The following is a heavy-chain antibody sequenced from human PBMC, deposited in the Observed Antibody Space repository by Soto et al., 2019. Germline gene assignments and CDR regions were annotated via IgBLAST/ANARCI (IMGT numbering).Heavy chain of an antibody. J-gene: IGHJ6*02. CDR3: ARAGRVNRLYYGMDV. V-gene: IGHV4-31*03. Sequence: SETLSLTCTVSGGSISSGGYYWSWIRQHPGKGLEWIGYIYYSGSTYYNPSLKSRVTISVDTSKNQFSLKLSSVTAADTAVYYCARAGRVNRLYYGMDVWGQGTTVTVSS. CDR2: IYYSGST. D-gene: IGHD1-1*01. CDR1: GGSISSGGYY.